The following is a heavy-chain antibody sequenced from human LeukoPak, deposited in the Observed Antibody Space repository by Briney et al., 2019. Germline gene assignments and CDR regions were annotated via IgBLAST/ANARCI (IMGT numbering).Heavy chain of an antibody. V-gene: IGHV3-23*01. J-gene: IGHJ4*02. Sequence: GGSLRLSCAASGFTFSNYAINWVRQAPGKGLEWVSVSSASGGGTYYADSVKGRFTISRDNSKNILYLEMNSLRAEDTAVYYCAKGGGVNTPSDYWGQGTLVTVSS. CDR1: GFTFSNYA. D-gene: IGHD3-3*01. CDR2: SSASGGGT. CDR3: AKGGGVNTPSDY.